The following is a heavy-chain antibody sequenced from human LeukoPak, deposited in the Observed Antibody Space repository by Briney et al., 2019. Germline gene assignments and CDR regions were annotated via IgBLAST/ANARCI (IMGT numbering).Heavy chain of an antibody. D-gene: IGHD1-26*01. CDR1: GFTFDDFA. J-gene: IGHJ4*02. Sequence: GRSLRLSCVASGFTFDDFAMHWVRQAPGKGLEWVPVISWNSGSIGYADSVKGRFTISRDNAKNSLYLQMNSLRAEDTALYYCAKAGGWQLLPYYFDYWGQGTLVTVSS. V-gene: IGHV3-9*01. CDR2: ISWNSGSI. CDR3: AKAGGWQLLPYYFDY.